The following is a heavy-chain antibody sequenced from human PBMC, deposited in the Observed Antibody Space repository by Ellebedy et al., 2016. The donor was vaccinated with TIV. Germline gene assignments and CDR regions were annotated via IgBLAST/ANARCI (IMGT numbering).Heavy chain of an antibody. CDR1: GFTFSGSA. CDR2: IRSKANSYAT. V-gene: IGHV3-73*01. J-gene: IGHJ6*02. D-gene: IGHD5-12*01. CDR3: TRGDQYSGYDVHGMDV. Sequence: GESLKISXAASGFTFSGSAMHWVRQASGKGLEWVGRIRSKANSYATAYAASVKGRFTISRDDSKNTAYLQMNSLKTEDTAVYYCTRGDQYSGYDVHGMDVWGQGTTVTVSS.